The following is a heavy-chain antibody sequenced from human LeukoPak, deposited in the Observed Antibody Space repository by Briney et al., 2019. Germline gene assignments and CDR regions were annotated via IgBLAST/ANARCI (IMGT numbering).Heavy chain of an antibody. CDR1: GGSVSSGSYY. CDR2: IYYSGST. CDR3: ARGGVYYDILTGYKQFDY. D-gene: IGHD3-9*01. V-gene: IGHV4-61*01. J-gene: IGHJ4*02. Sequence: SETLSLTCTVSGGSVSSGSYYWSWIRQPPGKGLEWIGYIYYSGSTSYNPSLKSRVTISVDTSKNQFSLKLSSVTAADTAVYYCARGGVYYDILTGYKQFDYWGQGTLVTVSS.